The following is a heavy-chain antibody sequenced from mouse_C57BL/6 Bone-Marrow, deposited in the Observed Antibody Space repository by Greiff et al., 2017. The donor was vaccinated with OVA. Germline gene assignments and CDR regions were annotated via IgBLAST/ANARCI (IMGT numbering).Heavy chain of an antibody. Sequence: EVKLVESGGGLVKPGGSLKLSCAASGFTFSSYAMSWVRQTPEKRLEWVATISDGGSYTYYPDNVKGRFTISIDNAKNNLYLQMSHLKSEDTAMYYGARALYYGSSPAWCAYWGQGTLVTVSA. CDR3: ARALYYGSSPAWCAY. CDR1: GFTFSSYA. V-gene: IGHV5-4*03. D-gene: IGHD1-1*01. J-gene: IGHJ3*01. CDR2: ISDGGSYT.